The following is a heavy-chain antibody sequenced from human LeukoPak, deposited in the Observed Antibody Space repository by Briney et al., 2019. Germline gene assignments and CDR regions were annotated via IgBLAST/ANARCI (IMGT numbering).Heavy chain of an antibody. J-gene: IGHJ6*02. CDR3: ARLWGNPTDYGMDV. D-gene: IGHD3-16*01. CDR2: IYSGGST. V-gene: IGHV4-59*08. Sequence: SETLSLTSTVSGGSISGYCWSWIRQSPGKGLEWIGYIYSGGSTSYNPSLKSRVTISVDTSKNQFSLKLSSVTAADTAVYYCARLWGNPTDYGMDVWGQGTTVTVSS. CDR1: GGSISGYC.